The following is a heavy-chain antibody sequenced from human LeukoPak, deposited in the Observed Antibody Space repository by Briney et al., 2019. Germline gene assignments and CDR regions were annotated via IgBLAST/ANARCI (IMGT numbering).Heavy chain of an antibody. CDR3: AREGALFDYGDYVPGWYFDL. Sequence: PGGPLRLSCAASGFTFSSYWMSWVRQAPGKGLEWVANIKQDGSEKYYVDSVKGRFTISRDNAKNSLYLQMNSLRAEDTAVYYCAREGALFDYGDYVPGWYFDLWGRGTLVTVSS. V-gene: IGHV3-7*01. J-gene: IGHJ2*01. CDR2: IKQDGSEK. CDR1: GFTFSSYW. D-gene: IGHD4-17*01.